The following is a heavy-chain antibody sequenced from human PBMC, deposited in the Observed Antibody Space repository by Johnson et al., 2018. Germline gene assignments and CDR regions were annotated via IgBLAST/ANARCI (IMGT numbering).Heavy chain of an antibody. J-gene: IGHJ3*02. V-gene: IGHV3-7*03. D-gene: IGHD6-19*01. Sequence: QLVQSGGGLVQPGGSLRLSCAASGFTFSSYWMSWVRQAPGKGLEWVANIKQDGSEKYYVDSVKGRFTISRDNAKPTLYLQMNSRRAEDPAVYYCAKPYSSGWYTAFDSWGQGTRVTVSS. CDR1: GFTFSSYW. CDR2: IKQDGSEK. CDR3: AKPYSSGWYTAFDS.